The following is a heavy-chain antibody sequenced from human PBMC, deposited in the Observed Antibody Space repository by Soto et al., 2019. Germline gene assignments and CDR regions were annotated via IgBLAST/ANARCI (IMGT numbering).Heavy chain of an antibody. CDR2: IYPGDSDT. CDR3: ARRYYDILTGYYHDWYFDL. V-gene: IGHV5-51*03. Sequence: EVQLVQSGAEVKKPGESLKISCKGSGYSFTSYWIGWVRQMPGKGLEWMGIIYPGDSDTRYSPSFQGQVTISDDKSISTAYLQWSSLKASDTAMYYCARRYYDILTGYYHDWYFDLWGRGTLVTVSS. CDR1: GYSFTSYW. D-gene: IGHD3-9*01. J-gene: IGHJ2*01.